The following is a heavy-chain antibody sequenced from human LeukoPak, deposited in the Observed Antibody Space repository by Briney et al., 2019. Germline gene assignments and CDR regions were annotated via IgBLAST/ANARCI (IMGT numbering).Heavy chain of an antibody. D-gene: IGHD3-10*01. J-gene: IGHJ4*02. V-gene: IGHV4-39*07. CDR2: INRSGSA. CDR1: GGSISSSSYY. CDR3: AREIYYGSGSYFDY. Sequence: SETLSLTCTVSGGSISSSSYYWGWIRQPPGRGLEWIGEINRSGSANYNPSLKSRVTVSVDTSKNQFSLKLSSVTAADTAVYYCAREIYYGSGSYFDYWGQGTLVTVSS.